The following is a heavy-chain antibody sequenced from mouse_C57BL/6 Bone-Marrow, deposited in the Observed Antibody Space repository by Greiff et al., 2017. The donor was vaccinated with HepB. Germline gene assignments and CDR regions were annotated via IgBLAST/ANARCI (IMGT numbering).Heavy chain of an antibody. D-gene: IGHD1-1*01. J-gene: IGHJ1*03. Sequence: QVQLQQSGAELVRPGTSVKVSCKASGYAFTNYLIEWVKQRPGQGLEWIGVINPGSGGTNYNEKFKGKATLTADKSSSTAYMQLSSLTSEDSAVYFCARRLLLDFDVWGTGTTVTVSS. CDR3: ARRLLLDFDV. CDR2: INPGSGGT. CDR1: GYAFTNYL. V-gene: IGHV1-54*01.